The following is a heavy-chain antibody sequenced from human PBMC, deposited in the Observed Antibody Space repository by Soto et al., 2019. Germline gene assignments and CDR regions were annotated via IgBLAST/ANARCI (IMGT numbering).Heavy chain of an antibody. V-gene: IGHV5-51*01. CDR3: ARSIVSGLIFPPGLDV. J-gene: IGHJ6*02. D-gene: IGHD2-21*01. CDR1: GFSISSYW. Sequence: EVQLLQSGAQVKKPGESLKISCKGSGFSISSYWLGWVRQMPGKGLEWMGIIFPGDRDVRYNPSFQGQVTISADTSVNTAYLQWTSLKASDTATYYCARSIVSGLIFPPGLDVWGQGTTVTVSS. CDR2: IFPGDRDV.